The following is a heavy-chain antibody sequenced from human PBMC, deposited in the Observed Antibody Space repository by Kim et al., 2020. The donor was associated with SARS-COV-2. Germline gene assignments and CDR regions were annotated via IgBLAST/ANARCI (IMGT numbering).Heavy chain of an antibody. J-gene: IGHJ4*02. CDR2: INPSGGGS. CDR1: GYTFTSYY. V-gene: IGHV1-46*01. CDR3: ARDGEDSGSYFDY. Sequence: ASVKVSCKASGYTFTSYYMHWVRQAPGQGLEWMGIINPSGGGSSYAQKFQGRVTMTRDTSTSTVYMELNSLRSEDTAMYYCARDGEDSGSYFDYWGPGTLVTVSS. D-gene: IGHD1-26*01.